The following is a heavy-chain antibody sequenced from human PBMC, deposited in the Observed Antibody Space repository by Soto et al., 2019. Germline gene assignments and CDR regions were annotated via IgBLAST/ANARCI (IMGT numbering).Heavy chain of an antibody. V-gene: IGHV4-39*01. CDR1: GGSISSSRSY. J-gene: IGHJ5*02. CDR3: ARQASAPGIDLWFDP. CDR2: IFYAGNT. D-gene: IGHD6-13*01. Sequence: SETLSLTCNVSGGSISSSRSYWAWFRQPPGKELEWIANIFYAGNTYYNPSLKSRVTVSVDTSKNQFSLKLDSVTAADTAVYYCARQASAPGIDLWFDPWGQGSLVTVSS.